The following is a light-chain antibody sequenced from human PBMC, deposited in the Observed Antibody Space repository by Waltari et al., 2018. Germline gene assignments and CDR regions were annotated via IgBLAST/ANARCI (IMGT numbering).Light chain of an antibody. CDR3: QQYYSTRT. Sequence: DIVMTQSPDSRAVSLGERATSNCKSSQSVLYSSNNKNYLAWYQQKPGQPPKLLIYWASTRESGVPDRFSGSGSGTDFTLTISSLQAEDVAVYYCQQYYSTRTFGQGTKVEIK. CDR2: WAS. CDR1: QSVLYSSNNKNY. V-gene: IGKV4-1*01. J-gene: IGKJ1*01.